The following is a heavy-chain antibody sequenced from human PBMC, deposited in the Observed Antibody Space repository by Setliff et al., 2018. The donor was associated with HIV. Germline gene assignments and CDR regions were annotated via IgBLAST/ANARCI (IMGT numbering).Heavy chain of an antibody. CDR1: GYTLTDFY. CDR2: ITPNSGGT. V-gene: IGHV1-2*02. D-gene: IGHD3-3*01. Sequence: GPSVKVSCKASGYTLTDFYIHWVRQAPGQGLEWMGWITPNSGGTEYAGKFQGRVTLTRDTSINTAYMEVTRLTSDDTAVHYCAGVSSQFSEWRKDYFEYWGQGSLVTVSS. J-gene: IGHJ4*02. CDR3: AGVSSQFSEWRKDYFEY.